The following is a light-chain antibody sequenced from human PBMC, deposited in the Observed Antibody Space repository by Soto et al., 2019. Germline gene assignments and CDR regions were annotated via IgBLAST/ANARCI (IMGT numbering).Light chain of an antibody. CDR2: DVT. V-gene: IGLV2-14*01. J-gene: IGLJ1*01. CDR1: SSYVGGYIY. CDR3: SSYTTSSSYV. Sequence: QSVLTQPASVSGSPGQSITISCTGTSSYVGGYIYVSWYQQHPGKAPKLMIYDVTSRPSGVSYRFSGSKSGNTASLTISGLQAEDEADYYCSSYTTSSSYVFGTGTKVTVL.